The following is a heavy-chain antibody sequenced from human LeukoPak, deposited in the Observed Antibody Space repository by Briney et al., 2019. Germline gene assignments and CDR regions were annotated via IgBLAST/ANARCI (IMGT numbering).Heavy chain of an antibody. Sequence: GGSLRLSCAVSGITFSTYSMNWVRQAPGKGLEWVSSISSSSTYIYYADSVKGRFTISRDNAKNSLYLQMSSLRAEDTAVYFCVKDRTTVTTGGGAFDIWGQGTMVTVSS. J-gene: IGHJ3*02. D-gene: IGHD4-17*01. CDR1: GITFSTYS. V-gene: IGHV3-21*01. CDR2: ISSSSTYI. CDR3: VKDRTTVTTGGGAFDI.